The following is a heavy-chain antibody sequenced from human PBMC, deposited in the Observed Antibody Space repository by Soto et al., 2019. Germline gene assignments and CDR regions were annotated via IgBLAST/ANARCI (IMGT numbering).Heavy chain of an antibody. CDR3: TTDLFVGTVVYAFWPIKDY. V-gene: IGHV3-15*01. D-gene: IGHD2-8*02. J-gene: IGHJ4*02. CDR1: GFTFSNAW. Sequence: GGSLRLSCAASGFTFSNAWMSWVRQAPGKGLEWVGRIKSKTDGGTTDYAAPVKGRFTISRDDSKNTLYLQMNSLKTEDTAVYYCTTDLFVGTVVYAFWPIKDYWGQGTLVTVSS. CDR2: IKSKTDGGTT.